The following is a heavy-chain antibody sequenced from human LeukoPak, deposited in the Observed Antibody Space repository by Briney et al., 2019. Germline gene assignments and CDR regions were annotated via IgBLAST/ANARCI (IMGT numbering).Heavy chain of an antibody. D-gene: IGHD3-22*01. V-gene: IGHV1-18*01. Sequence: GASVKVSCKGSGYTFTSYGISWVRQAPGQGLEWMEWISAYNGNTNYAQKLQGRVTMTTDTSTSTAYMELRSLRSDDTAVYYCARSDGIYDISGSAFVIWGQRTMVTVSS. CDR1: GYTFTSYG. CDR2: ISAYNGNT. J-gene: IGHJ3*02. CDR3: ARSDGIYDISGSAFVI.